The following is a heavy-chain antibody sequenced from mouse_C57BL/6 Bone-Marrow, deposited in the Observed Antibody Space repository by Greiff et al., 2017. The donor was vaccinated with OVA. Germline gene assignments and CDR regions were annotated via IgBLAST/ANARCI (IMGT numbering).Heavy chain of an antibody. CDR3: TTGGGGAY. J-gene: IGHJ3*01. CDR2: IDPENGDT. Sequence: VQLQQSGAELVRPGASVKLSCTASGFNIKDDYMHWVKQRPEQGLEWIGWIDPENGDTEYASKFQGKATITADTSSNTAYLQLSSLPSEDTAVYYWTTGGGGAYWGQGTLVTVSA. V-gene: IGHV14-4*01. CDR1: GFNIKDDY.